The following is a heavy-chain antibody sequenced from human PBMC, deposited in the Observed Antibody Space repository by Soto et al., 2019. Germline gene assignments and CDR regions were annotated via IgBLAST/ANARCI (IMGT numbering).Heavy chain of an antibody. Sequence: GGSLRLSCAASGFTFTSNSMNWVRQAPGKGLEWISYITSSSSTIYYADSVKGRFTISRDNAKSSLYLQMNSLRDDDTAVYYCARGRVGTAYFDYWGQGALVTVSS. D-gene: IGHD2-21*02. V-gene: IGHV3-48*02. CDR1: GFTFTSNS. CDR3: ARGRVGTAYFDY. J-gene: IGHJ4*02. CDR2: ITSSSSTI.